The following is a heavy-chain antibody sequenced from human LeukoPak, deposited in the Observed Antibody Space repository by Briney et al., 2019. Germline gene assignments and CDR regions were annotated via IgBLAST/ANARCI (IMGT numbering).Heavy chain of an antibody. CDR1: GYTFTSYG. Sequence: ASVKVSCKASGYTFTSYGISWVRQAPGQGLAWMGWISAYNGNTNYAQKLQGRVTMTTDTSTSTAYMELRSLRSDDTAVYYCARGSIGPVGLWFGELPYYYYGMDVWRQGTTVTVSS. D-gene: IGHD3-10*01. V-gene: IGHV1-18*01. CDR3: ARGSIGPVGLWFGELPYYYYGMDV. CDR2: ISAYNGNT. J-gene: IGHJ6*02.